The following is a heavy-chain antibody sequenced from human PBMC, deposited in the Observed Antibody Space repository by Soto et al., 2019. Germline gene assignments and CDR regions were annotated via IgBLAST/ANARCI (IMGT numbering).Heavy chain of an antibody. Sequence: GGSLRLSCAASGFTFSSYAMSWVRQAPGKGLEWVSAISGSGGSTYYADSVKGRFTISRDNSKNTLYLQMNSLRAEDTAVYYCAKAAQYYDILTGYSTFDIWGQGTMVTVS. CDR3: AKAAQYYDILTGYSTFDI. J-gene: IGHJ3*02. D-gene: IGHD3-9*01. V-gene: IGHV3-23*01. CDR1: GFTFSSYA. CDR2: ISGSGGST.